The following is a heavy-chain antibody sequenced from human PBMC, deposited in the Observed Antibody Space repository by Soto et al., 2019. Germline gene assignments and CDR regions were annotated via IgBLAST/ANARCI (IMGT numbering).Heavy chain of an antibody. D-gene: IGHD6-6*01. V-gene: IGHV2-5*01. CDR1: GFSFSTSGVG. CDR2: IYWSGDE. CDR3: ARGLATLPVFAFDV. Sequence: QMTLEESGPTLVKPTQTLTLTCSFSGFSFSTSGVGVGWVRQPPGKALEWLALIYWSGDEHYRPSLKSRLTISKDTSKNQVVLIMTNMDPVDTATYYCARGLATLPVFAFDVWGQGTTVTVSS. J-gene: IGHJ3*01.